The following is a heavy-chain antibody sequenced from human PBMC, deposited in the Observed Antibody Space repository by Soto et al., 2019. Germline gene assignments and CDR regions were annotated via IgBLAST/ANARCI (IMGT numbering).Heavy chain of an antibody. Sequence: ASVKVSCKASGYTFTSYAMHWVRQAPGQRLEWMGWINAGNGNTKYSQKFQGRVTITRDTSASTAYMELSRLRSDDTAVYYCARSFRGYSYVFDYWGQGTLVTVSS. D-gene: IGHD5-18*01. CDR2: INAGNGNT. V-gene: IGHV1-3*01. CDR1: GYTFTSYA. CDR3: ARSFRGYSYVFDY. J-gene: IGHJ4*02.